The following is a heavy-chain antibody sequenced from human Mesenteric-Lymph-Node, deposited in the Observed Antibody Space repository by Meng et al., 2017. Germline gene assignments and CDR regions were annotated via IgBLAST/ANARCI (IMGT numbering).Heavy chain of an antibody. Sequence: GSLRLSCAVSGYSISSGYYWGWIRQPPGKGLEWIGSIYHSGSTYYNPSLKSRVTISVDTSKNQFSLKLSSVTAADTAVYYCARDGPPRGGYYDFWSGYVWFDPWGQGTLVTVSS. CDR1: GYSISSGYY. J-gene: IGHJ5*02. CDR3: ARDGPPRGGYYDFWSGYVWFDP. D-gene: IGHD3-3*01. CDR2: IYHSGST. V-gene: IGHV4-38-2*02.